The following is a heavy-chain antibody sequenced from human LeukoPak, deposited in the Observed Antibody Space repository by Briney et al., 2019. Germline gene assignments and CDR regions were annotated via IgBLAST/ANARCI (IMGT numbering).Heavy chain of an antibody. Sequence: PSETLSLTCTVSGGSISSGGYYWSWIRQHPGKGLEWTGYIYYSGSTYYNPSLKSRVTISVDTSKNQFSLKLSSVTAADTAVYYCARGPGLMVYAINRSHPDYYYGMDVWGQGTTVTVSS. CDR3: ARGPGLMVYAINRSHPDYYYGMDV. V-gene: IGHV4-31*03. J-gene: IGHJ6*02. CDR2: IYYSGST. CDR1: GGSISSGGYY. D-gene: IGHD2-8*01.